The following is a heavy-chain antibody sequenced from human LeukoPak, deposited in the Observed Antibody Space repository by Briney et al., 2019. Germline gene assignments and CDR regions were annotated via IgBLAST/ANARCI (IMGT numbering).Heavy chain of an antibody. Sequence: PGGSLRLSCAASGFTFSSYSMNWVRQAPGKGLEWVSSISSSSSYIYYADSVKGRFTISRDNAKNSLYLQMNSLRAEDTAVYYCARAGDIVVVPAAIPQNDAFDIWGPGTMVTVSS. CDR1: GFTFSSYS. D-gene: IGHD2-2*01. CDR2: ISSSSSYI. CDR3: ARAGDIVVVPAAIPQNDAFDI. J-gene: IGHJ3*02. V-gene: IGHV3-21*01.